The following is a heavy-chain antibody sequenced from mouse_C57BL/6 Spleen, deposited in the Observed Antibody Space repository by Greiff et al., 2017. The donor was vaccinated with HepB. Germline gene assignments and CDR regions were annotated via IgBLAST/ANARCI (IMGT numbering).Heavy chain of an antibody. J-gene: IGHJ1*03. CDR1: GYTFTGYW. CDR2: ILPGSGST. CDR3: ARGGGITTVVATKYFDV. D-gene: IGHD1-1*01. Sequence: QVQLQQSGAELMKPGASVKLSCKATGYTFTGYWIEWVKQRPGHGLEWIGEILPGSGSTNYNEKFKGKATFTADTSSNTAYMQLSSLTTEDSAIYYCARGGGITTVVATKYFDVCGTGTTVTVSS. V-gene: IGHV1-9*01.